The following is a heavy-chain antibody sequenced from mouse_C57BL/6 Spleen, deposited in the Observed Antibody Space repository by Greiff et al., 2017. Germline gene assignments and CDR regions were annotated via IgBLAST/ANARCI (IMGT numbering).Heavy chain of an antibody. CDR1: GYAFSSSW. Sequence: QVQLQQSGPELVKPGASVTISCKASGYAFSSSWMNWVKQRPGKGLEWIGRIYPGDGDTNYNGKFKGKATLTADKSSSTAYMQLSSLTSEDSAVYFCARSSPYGSSYLYAMDYWGQGTSVTVSS. CDR3: ARSSPYGSSYLYAMDY. J-gene: IGHJ4*01. D-gene: IGHD1-1*01. CDR2: IYPGDGDT. V-gene: IGHV1-82*01.